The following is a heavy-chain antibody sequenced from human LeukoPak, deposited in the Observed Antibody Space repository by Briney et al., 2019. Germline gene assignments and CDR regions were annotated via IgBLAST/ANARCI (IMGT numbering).Heavy chain of an antibody. V-gene: IGHV3-23*01. Sequence: PGGSLRLSCAASGFTFSNNGMSWVRQAPGKGPEWVSVISGSGGSTYYADSVKGRFTISRDNAKNSLYLQMNSLRAEDTAVYYCARGGDIGGYNWNYGTDYWGQGTLVTVSS. CDR1: GFTFSNNG. J-gene: IGHJ4*02. D-gene: IGHD1-7*01. CDR3: ARGGDIGGYNWNYGTDY. CDR2: ISGSGGST.